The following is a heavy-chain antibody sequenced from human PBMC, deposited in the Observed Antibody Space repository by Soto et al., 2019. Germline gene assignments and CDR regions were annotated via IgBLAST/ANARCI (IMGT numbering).Heavy chain of an antibody. CDR2: ISAYNGDT. J-gene: IGHJ6*03. CDR1: GYTFTNYG. D-gene: IGHD6-6*01. Sequence: QVQLLQSGAEVKKPGASVKVSCKASGYTFTNYGITWVRQAPGQGHEWMGWISAYNGDTHYTQRLQGRVTMTTDTSTGTAYMELRGLRSDDTAVYYWARVRQLVGYFYYYMDVWGKGTTVTVSS. V-gene: IGHV1-18*01. CDR3: ARVRQLVGYFYYYMDV.